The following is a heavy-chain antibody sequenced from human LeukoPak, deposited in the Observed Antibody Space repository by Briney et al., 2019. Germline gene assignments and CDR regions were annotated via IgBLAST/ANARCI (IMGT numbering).Heavy chain of an antibody. CDR3: AKNLANGSSGLLDY. Sequence: GGSLRLSCAASGFTFSNAWMSWVRQAPGKGLEWVGRIKSKTDGGTTDYAAPVKGRFTISRDDSKNTLYLQMNSLRAEDTALYYCAKNLANGSSGLLDYWGQGTLVTVSS. V-gene: IGHV3-15*01. CDR2: IKSKTDGGTT. D-gene: IGHD6-19*01. J-gene: IGHJ4*02. CDR1: GFTFSNAW.